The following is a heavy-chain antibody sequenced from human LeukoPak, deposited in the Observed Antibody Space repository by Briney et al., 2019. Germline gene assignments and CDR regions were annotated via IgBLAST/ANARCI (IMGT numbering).Heavy chain of an antibody. V-gene: IGHV1-18*01. CDR3: ATPLVGGYRHQGGFDY. CDR2: ISAYNGNT. Sequence: GASVKVSCKASGYTFTSYGISWVRQAPGQGLEWMGWISAYNGNTNYAQKLQGRVTITADESTSTAYMELSSLRSEDTAVYYCATPLVGGYRHQGGFDYWGQGTLVTVSS. D-gene: IGHD2-21*01. CDR1: GYTFTSYG. J-gene: IGHJ4*02.